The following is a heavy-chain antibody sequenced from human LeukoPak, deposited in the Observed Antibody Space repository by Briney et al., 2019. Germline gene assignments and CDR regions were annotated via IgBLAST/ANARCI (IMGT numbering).Heavy chain of an antibody. D-gene: IGHD6-13*01. CDR1: GGSISSYY. CDR2: IYYSGST. Sequence: PSETLSLTCTVSGGSISSYYWSWIRQPPGKGLEWIGYIYYSGSTNYNPSLKSRVTISVDTSKNQFSLKLSSVTAADTAVYYCARQMNSSSWYYYYYYGMDVWGQGTTVTVSS. J-gene: IGHJ6*02. V-gene: IGHV4-59*08. CDR3: ARQMNSSSWYYYYYYGMDV.